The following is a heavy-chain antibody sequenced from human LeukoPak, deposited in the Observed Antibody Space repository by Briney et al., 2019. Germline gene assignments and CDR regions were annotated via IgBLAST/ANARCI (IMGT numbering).Heavy chain of an antibody. CDR1: GFTFSGFS. Sequence: PGGSLRLSCAASGFTFSGFSMNWVRQAPGKGLEWVSYIGSNSSSIYDADSVKGRFTISRDNAKKSLYLQMNNLRAEDTAVYYCARTHVADDITMPGWGQGTLVTVSS. D-gene: IGHD3-10*01. CDR3: ARTHVADDITMPG. V-gene: IGHV3-48*01. J-gene: IGHJ4*02. CDR2: IGSNSSSI.